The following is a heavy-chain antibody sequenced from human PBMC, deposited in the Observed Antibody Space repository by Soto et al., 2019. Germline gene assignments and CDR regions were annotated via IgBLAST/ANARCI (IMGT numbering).Heavy chain of an antibody. J-gene: IGHJ6*02. CDR1: GFTFSSYG. D-gene: IGHD6-13*01. CDR3: AKVVYKAAAAYYYYYGMDV. Sequence: PGGSLRLSCAASGFTFSSYGMHWVRQAPGKGLEWVAVISYDGSNKYYADSVKGRFTISRDNSKNTLYLQMNSLRAEDTAVYYCAKVVYKAAAAYYYYYGMDVWGQGTTVTVSS. V-gene: IGHV3-30*18. CDR2: ISYDGSNK.